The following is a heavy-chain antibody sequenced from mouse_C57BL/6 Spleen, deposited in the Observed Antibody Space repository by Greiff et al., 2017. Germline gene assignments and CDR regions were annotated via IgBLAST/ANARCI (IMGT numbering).Heavy chain of an antibody. CDR3: ARSLTWYFDV. Sequence: EVMLVESGGGLVKPGGSLKLSCAASGFTFSDYGMHWVRQAPEKGLEWVAYISSGSSTIYYADTVKGRFTISRDNAKNTLFLQMTSLRSEDTAMYYCARSLTWYFDVWGTGTTVTVSS. J-gene: IGHJ1*03. D-gene: IGHD4-1*01. V-gene: IGHV5-17*01. CDR1: GFTFSDYG. CDR2: ISSGSSTI.